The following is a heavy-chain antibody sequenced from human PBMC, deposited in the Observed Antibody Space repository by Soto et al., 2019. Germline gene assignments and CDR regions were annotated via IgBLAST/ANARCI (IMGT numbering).Heavy chain of an antibody. V-gene: IGHV6-1*01. CDR3: ARGGIAAARKLDY. CDR2: TYYRSKWSA. CDR1: GDSVSSNSVS. J-gene: IGHJ4*02. Sequence: PSQTLSLTCAISGDSVSSNSVSWNWIRQSPSRGLEWLGRTYYRSKWSADYAVSVKSRITINPDTSNNQFSLQLNSVTPEDTAVYYGARGGIAAARKLDYWGQGTLVTVSS. D-gene: IGHD6-13*01.